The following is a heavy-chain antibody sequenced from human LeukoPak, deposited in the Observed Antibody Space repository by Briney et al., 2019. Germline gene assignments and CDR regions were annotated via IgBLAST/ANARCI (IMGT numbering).Heavy chain of an antibody. J-gene: IGHJ5*01. D-gene: IGHD5-18*01. CDR1: GGSISSGGYY. V-gene: IGHV4-31*03. CDR3: ARGSYGYHYGNGLDS. CDR2: IYYSGST. Sequence: SQTLSLTCTVSGGSISSGGYYWTWIRQLPGKGLEWIGYIYYSGSTYSNASLKSRIIMSVDASENQFSLNLTSVTAADTAVYYCARGSYGYHYGNGLDSWGHGTLVTVSS.